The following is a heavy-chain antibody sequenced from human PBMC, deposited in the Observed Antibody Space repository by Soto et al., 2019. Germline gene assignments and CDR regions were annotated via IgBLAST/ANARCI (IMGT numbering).Heavy chain of an antibody. CDR2: IYSDEDK. Sequence: QITLKESGPTLVKPTQTLTLTCTFSGFSLTINRVGVGWIRQPPGKALEWLALIYSDEDKRYNPSLKNRLTINEDSSKNPVVLTMTNMDPVDTATYYCAHSAYAYGLPGDYWGQGTLVTVSS. J-gene: IGHJ4*02. V-gene: IGHV2-5*02. D-gene: IGHD3-10*01. CDR3: AHSAYAYGLPGDY. CDR1: GFSLTINRVG.